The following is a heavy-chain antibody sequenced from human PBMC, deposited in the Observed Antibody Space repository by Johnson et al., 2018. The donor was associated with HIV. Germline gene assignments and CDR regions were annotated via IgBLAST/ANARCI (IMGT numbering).Heavy chain of an antibody. Sequence: QVQLVESGGGLVQPGGSLRLSCAASGFTFSDYYMSWIRQAPGKGLEWVSYISNSGETVFYADSVKGRFTVSRDNSKDTLDLQMNSLRAEDTAMYYCAKSPAKDHGGNSGAFAIWGQGTMVTVSS. V-gene: IGHV3-11*04. J-gene: IGHJ3*02. CDR3: AKSPAKDHGGNSGAFAI. CDR1: GFTFSDYY. D-gene: IGHD4-23*01. CDR2: ISNSGETV.